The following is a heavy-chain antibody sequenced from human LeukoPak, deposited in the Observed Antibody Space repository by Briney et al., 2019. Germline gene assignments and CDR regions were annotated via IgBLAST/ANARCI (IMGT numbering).Heavy chain of an antibody. CDR1: GFTFRKYA. CDR2: ISGTGYST. CDR3: AKNRWGSVATPDS. D-gene: IGHD5-12*01. V-gene: IGHV3-23*01. J-gene: IGHJ4*02. Sequence: TGGSLRLSCVASGFTFRKYAMSWVRQAPGKGLEWVSSISGTGYSTDYADSVKGPFYADSVKGRFTISRDNSKNTVYLQMNSLAIEDTAIYYCAKNRWGSVATPDSWGQGTVVTVSS.